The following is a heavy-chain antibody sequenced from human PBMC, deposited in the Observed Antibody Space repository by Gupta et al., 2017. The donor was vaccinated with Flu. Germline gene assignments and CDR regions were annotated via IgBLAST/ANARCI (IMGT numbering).Heavy chain of an antibody. J-gene: IGHJ4*02. CDR3: AKDRYYFDSSGSFFSPAFDY. CDR2: ISPSGGTT. CDR1: GVNFITYA. Sequence: EVQLLESGGGLVQPGGSLRLFCAASGVNFITYAINWVRQPPGKGLEWVSGISPSGGTTYYADSVRGRFTISRDDSKNTLYLQMNSLRAEDTAIYYCAKDRYYFDSSGSFFSPAFDYWGQGTLVTVSS. D-gene: IGHD3-22*01. V-gene: IGHV3-23*01.